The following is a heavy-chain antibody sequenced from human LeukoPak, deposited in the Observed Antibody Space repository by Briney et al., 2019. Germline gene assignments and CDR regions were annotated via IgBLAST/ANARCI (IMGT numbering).Heavy chain of an antibody. J-gene: IGHJ4*02. D-gene: IGHD3-10*01. V-gene: IGHV3-23*01. CDR2: IRGSGGST. Sequence: GGSLRLSCAASGFTFSSYAMSWVRQAPGKGLEWVSAIRGSGGSTYYADSVKGRFTISRDNSKNPLHLQMNSRRAEDTAVYCGAKVDIWFGDYWGQGTLVTVSS. CDR3: AKVDIWFGDY. CDR1: GFTFSSYA.